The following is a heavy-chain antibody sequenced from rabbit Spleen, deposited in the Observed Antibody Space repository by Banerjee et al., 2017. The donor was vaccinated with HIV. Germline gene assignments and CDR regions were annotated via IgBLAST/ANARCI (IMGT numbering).Heavy chain of an antibody. D-gene: IGHD1-1*01. CDR1: GFSFSSNYY. V-gene: IGHV1S45*01. J-gene: IGHJ6*01. Sequence: QEQLVESGGGLVKPGASLTLTCTASGFSFSSNYYMCCVRQAPGKGLEWIGSIAAGSSGFTYHASWAKGRFTISKTSSTTVTLQMTSLTAADTATYFCARDTSSSFSSYGMDLWGQGTLVTVS. CDR2: IAAGSSGFT. CDR3: ARDTSSSFSSYGMDL.